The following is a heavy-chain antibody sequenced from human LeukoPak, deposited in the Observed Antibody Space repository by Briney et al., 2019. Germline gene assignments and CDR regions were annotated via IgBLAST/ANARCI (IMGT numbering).Heavy chain of an antibody. D-gene: IGHD2-15*01. CDR3: ARDGGAEVLGY. CDR2: ISAYNGNT. J-gene: IGHJ4*02. CDR1: GYTFTGYY. V-gene: IGHV1-18*04. Sequence: ASVKVSCKASGYTFTGYYMHWVRQAPGQGLEWMGWISAYNGNTNYAQKLQGRVTMTTDTSTSTAYMELRSLRSDDTAVYYCARDGGAEVLGYWGQGTLVTVSS.